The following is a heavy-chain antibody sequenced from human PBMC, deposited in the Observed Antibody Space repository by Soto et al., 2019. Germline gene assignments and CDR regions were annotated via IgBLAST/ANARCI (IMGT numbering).Heavy chain of an antibody. CDR2: IGTAGDT. V-gene: IGHV3-13*01. CDR1: GFTFSSYD. J-gene: IGHJ6*03. D-gene: IGHD3-10*01. Sequence: GGSLRLSCAASGFTFSSYDMHWVRQATGKGLEWVSAIGTAGDTYYPGSVKGRFTISRENAKNSLYLQMNSLRAGDTAVYYCARASWFGESQLYYYYYMDVWGKGTTVTVSS. CDR3: ARASWFGESQLYYYYYMDV.